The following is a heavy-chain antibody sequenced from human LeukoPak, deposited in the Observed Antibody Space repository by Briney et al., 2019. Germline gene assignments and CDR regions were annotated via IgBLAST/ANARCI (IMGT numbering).Heavy chain of an antibody. CDR3: AKGTLDILTSDY. CDR1: GFTFSSYA. J-gene: IGHJ4*02. D-gene: IGHD3-9*01. Sequence: GGSLRLSCAASGFTFSSYAMSWVRQAPGKGLEWVSAISGSGGSTYYADSVKGRFTISRDNSKNTVYLQMNSLRAEDTAVYYCAKGTLDILTSDYWGQGTLVTVSS. V-gene: IGHV3-23*01. CDR2: ISGSGGST.